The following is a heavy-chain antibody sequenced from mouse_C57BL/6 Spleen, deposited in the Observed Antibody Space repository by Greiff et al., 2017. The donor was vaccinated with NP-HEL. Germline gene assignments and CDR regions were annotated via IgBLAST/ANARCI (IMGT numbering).Heavy chain of an antibody. Sequence: VQLQQSGAELVKPGASVKMSCKASGYTFTTYPIEWMKQNHGKSLEWIGNFHPYNDDTKYSEKFKGKATLTVEKYSSTVYLELSRLTSDYSAVFYCARRYYGSSPWFVYWGKGTRVTVSA. CDR3: ARRYYGSSPWFVY. CDR1: GYTFTTYP. CDR2: FHPYNDDT. V-gene: IGHV1-47*01. D-gene: IGHD1-1*01. J-gene: IGHJ3*01.